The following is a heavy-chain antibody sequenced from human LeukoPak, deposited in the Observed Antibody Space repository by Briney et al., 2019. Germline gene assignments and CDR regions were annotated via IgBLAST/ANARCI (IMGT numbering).Heavy chain of an antibody. CDR2: ISSSSSTI. D-gene: IGHD6-19*01. CDR1: GFTFSSYS. Sequence: GGSLRLSCAASGFTFSSYSMNWVRQAPGKGLEWVSYISSSSSTIYYADSVKGRFTISRDNAKNSLYLQMNSLRAEDTAVYYCARERSEQWLGNLIDYWGQGTLVTVSS. V-gene: IGHV3-48*01. J-gene: IGHJ4*02. CDR3: ARERSEQWLGNLIDY.